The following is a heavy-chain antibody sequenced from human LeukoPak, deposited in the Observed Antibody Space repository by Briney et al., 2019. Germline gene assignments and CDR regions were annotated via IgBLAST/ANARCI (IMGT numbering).Heavy chain of an antibody. V-gene: IGHV3-7*01. J-gene: IGHJ4*02. CDR3: ARINDYVWGSYRFDY. CDR2: IKQDGSGK. D-gene: IGHD3-16*02. Sequence: GGSLRLSCAASGFTFSSYWMSWVRQAPGKGLEWVANIKQDGSGKYYVDSVKGRFTISRDNAKNSLYLQMNSLRAEDTAVYYCARINDYVWGSYRFDYWGQGALVTVSS. CDR1: GFTFSSYW.